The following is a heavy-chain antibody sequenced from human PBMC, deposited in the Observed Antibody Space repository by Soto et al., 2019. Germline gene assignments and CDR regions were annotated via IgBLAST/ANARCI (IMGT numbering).Heavy chain of an antibody. CDR2: ISWNSGSI. CDR1: GFTFDDYA. V-gene: IGHV3-9*01. Sequence: VQLVESGGGLVQPGRSLRLSCAASGFTFDDYAMHWVRQAPGKGLEWVSGISWNSGSIGYADSVKGRFTISRDNAKNSLYLQMNSLRAEDTALYYCAKDTGGFDPWGQGTLVTVSS. J-gene: IGHJ5*02. CDR3: AKDTGGFDP.